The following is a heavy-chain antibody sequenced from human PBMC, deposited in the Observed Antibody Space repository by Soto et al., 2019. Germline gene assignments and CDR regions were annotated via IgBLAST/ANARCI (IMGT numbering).Heavy chain of an antibody. CDR2: IIPIFGTA. Sequence: GASVKVSCKASGGTFSSYAISWVRQAPGQGLEWMGGIIPIFGTANYAQKFQGRVTITADESTSTAYMELSSLRSEDTAVYYCARDAYSSGWQSKSYWGQGTLVTVSS. D-gene: IGHD6-19*01. J-gene: IGHJ4*02. CDR3: ARDAYSSGWQSKSY. V-gene: IGHV1-69*13. CDR1: GGTFSSYA.